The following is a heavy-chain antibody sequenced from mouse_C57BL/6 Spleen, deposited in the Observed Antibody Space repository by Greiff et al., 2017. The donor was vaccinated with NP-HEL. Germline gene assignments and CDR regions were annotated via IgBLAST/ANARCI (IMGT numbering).Heavy chain of an antibody. CDR1: GYAFSSSW. Sequence: VKLMESGPELVKPGASVKISCKASGYAFSSSWMNWVKQRPGKGLEWIGRIYPGDGDTNYNGKFKGKATLTADKSSSTAYMQLSSLTSEDSAVYFCARSGGYDVGYAMDYWGQGTSVTVSS. D-gene: IGHD2-2*01. CDR2: IYPGDGDT. CDR3: ARSGGYDVGYAMDY. J-gene: IGHJ4*01. V-gene: IGHV1-82*01.